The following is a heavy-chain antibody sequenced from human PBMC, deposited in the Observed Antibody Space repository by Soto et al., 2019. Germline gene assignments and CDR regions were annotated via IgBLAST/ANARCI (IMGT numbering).Heavy chain of an antibody. CDR1: GYTFRTYG. CDR3: ARVRPSLYGLDV. J-gene: IGHJ6*02. Sequence: QVQLVQSGAEVKSPGASVKVSCKASGYTFRTYGINWVRQAPGQGLDWMGWISPYNGDTNYAQKFQGRVTMTTDTPTGTACMELGSLRADDTDVYYCARVRPSLYGLDVWGQGTTVSVSS. V-gene: IGHV1-18*01. CDR2: ISPYNGDT.